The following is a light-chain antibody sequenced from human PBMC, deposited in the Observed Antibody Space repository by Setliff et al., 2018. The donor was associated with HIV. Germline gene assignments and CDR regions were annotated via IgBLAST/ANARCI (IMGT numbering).Light chain of an antibody. J-gene: IGLJ2*01. CDR2: YDT. CDR3: QLWDNNSDHVV. V-gene: IGLV3-21*04. Sequence: SYELTQPPSVSVAPGKTARITCGGNNIGSKSVHWYQQKPGQAPVMVIYYDTARPSGIPDRFSGSNSGDTATLTISRVEDGDEAAYYCQLWDNNSDHVVLGGGTKVTVL. CDR1: NIGSKS.